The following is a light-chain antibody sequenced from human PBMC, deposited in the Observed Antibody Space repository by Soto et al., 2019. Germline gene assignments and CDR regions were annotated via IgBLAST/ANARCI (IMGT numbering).Light chain of an antibody. Sequence: QPVLTQPPSMSGAPGQKVTISCTGSSSNIGTRHDVNWYQQILGTAPTLLIYGDTNRPSGVPDRFSGSKSGTSASLVITGLQAEDDADYYCQSYDTSLSAWVFGGGTKLTVL. CDR1: SSNIGTRHD. CDR3: QSYDTSLSAWV. J-gene: IGLJ3*02. CDR2: GDT. V-gene: IGLV1-40*01.